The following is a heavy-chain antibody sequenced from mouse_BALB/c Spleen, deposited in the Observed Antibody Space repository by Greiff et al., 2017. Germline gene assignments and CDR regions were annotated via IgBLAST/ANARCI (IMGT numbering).Heavy chain of an antibody. D-gene: IGHD2-2*01. V-gene: IGHV3-2*02. Sequence: EVKLVESGPGLVKPSQSLSLTCTVTGYSITSDYAWNWIRQFPGNKLEWMGYISYSGSTSYNPSLKSRISITRDTSKNQFFLQLNSVTTEDTATYYCARGWLRRVDYWGQGTSVTVSS. J-gene: IGHJ4*01. CDR2: ISYSGST. CDR3: ARGWLRRVDY. CDR1: GYSITSDYA.